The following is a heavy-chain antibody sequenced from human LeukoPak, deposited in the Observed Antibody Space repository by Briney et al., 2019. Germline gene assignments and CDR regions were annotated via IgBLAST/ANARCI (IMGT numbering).Heavy chain of an antibody. J-gene: IGHJ6*03. CDR2: SIPIFGTA. CDR3: ASYSAVAGHYYYYYYMDV. D-gene: IGHD6-19*01. CDR1: GCTFSSYA. V-gene: IGHV1-69*05. Sequence: SVKVSCKASGCTFSSYAISWVRQAPGQGLEWMGRSIPIFGTANYAQNFQGRVTSTTDESTSTAYMELSSLRSEDTAVYYCASYSAVAGHYYYYYYMDVWGKGTTVTVSS.